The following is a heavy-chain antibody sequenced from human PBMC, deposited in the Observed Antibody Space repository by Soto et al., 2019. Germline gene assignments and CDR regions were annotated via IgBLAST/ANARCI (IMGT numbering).Heavy chain of an antibody. J-gene: IGHJ5*02. Sequence: PGGSLRLSCAASGFTFSSYAMSWVRQAPGKGLEWVSAISGSGGSTYYADSVKGRFTISRDNSKNTLYLQMNSLRAEDTAVYYCAKDLKGGYFDWFYWFDPWGQGTLVTVSS. CDR3: AKDLKGGYFDWFYWFDP. D-gene: IGHD3-9*01. CDR2: ISGSGGST. CDR1: GFTFSSYA. V-gene: IGHV3-23*01.